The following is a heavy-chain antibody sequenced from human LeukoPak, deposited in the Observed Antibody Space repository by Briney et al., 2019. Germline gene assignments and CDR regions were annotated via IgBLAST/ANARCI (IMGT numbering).Heavy chain of an antibody. Sequence: GGSLRLSCAASGFTFSSYGMSWVRQAPGKGLEWVSAISGSGGSTYYADSVKGRFTIPRDNSKNTLYLQMNSLRAEDTAVYYCAKQSDYYDSSGYYYEGGYYFDYWGQGTLVTVSS. CDR1: GFTFSSYG. V-gene: IGHV3-23*01. D-gene: IGHD3-22*01. CDR2: ISGSGGST. J-gene: IGHJ4*02. CDR3: AKQSDYYDSSGYYYEGGYYFDY.